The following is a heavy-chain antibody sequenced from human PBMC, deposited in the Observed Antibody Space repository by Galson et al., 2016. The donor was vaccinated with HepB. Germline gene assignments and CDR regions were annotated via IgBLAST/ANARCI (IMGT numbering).Heavy chain of an antibody. V-gene: IGHV3-7*01. J-gene: IGHJ4*02. CDR2: IKQDGSEK. D-gene: IGHD6-13*01. Sequence: SLRLSCAASGFTFNNAWMNWVRQAPGKGLEWVANIKQDGSEKYSVDSVKGRFTISRANAKNSLYLHMNSLRVEDTAVYYCASRGSSLYIGWGQGTLVTVSS. CDR3: ASRGSSLYIG. CDR1: GFTFNNAW.